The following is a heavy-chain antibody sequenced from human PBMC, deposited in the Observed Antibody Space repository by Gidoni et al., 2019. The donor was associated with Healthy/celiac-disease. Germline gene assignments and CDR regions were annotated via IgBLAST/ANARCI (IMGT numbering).Heavy chain of an antibody. D-gene: IGHD3-9*01. CDR3: AKDSDYDILTGYYDY. CDR2: ISWNSGSI. V-gene: IGHV3-9*01. J-gene: IGHJ4*02. Sequence: EVQLVESGGGLVQPGRSLRLSCAASGFTFDDYAMHWVRRAPGKGLEWVSGISWNSGSIGYADSVKGRFTISRDNAKNSLYLQMNSLRAEDTALNYCAKDSDYDILTGYYDYWGQGTLVTVSS. CDR1: GFTFDDYA.